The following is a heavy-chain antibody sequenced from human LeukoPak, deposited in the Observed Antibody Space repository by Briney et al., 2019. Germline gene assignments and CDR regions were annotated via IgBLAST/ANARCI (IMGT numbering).Heavy chain of an antibody. Sequence: SETLSLTCTVSGGSISSSSYYWGWIRQPPGKGLEWIGSIYYSGSTYYNPSLKSRVTISVDTSKNQFSLKLSSVTAADKAVYYCARHRGYGDPWYFDLWGRGTLVTVSS. CDR3: ARHRGYGDPWYFDL. CDR1: GGSISSSSYY. CDR2: IYYSGST. J-gene: IGHJ2*01. V-gene: IGHV4-39*01. D-gene: IGHD4-17*01.